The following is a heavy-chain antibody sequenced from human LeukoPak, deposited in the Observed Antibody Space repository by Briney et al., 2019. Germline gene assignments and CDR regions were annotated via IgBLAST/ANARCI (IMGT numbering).Heavy chain of an antibody. D-gene: IGHD4-17*01. V-gene: IGHV3-7*03. CDR3: TKDPNGDYVGAFDP. Sequence: GGSLRLSCAASGFTFGSYWTTWVRQAPGKGLEWVANIKQDGSEKYYVDSVKGRFTISRDNAKSSLYLQMNSLRAEDTAVYYCTKDPNGDYVGAFDPWGQGTLVTVSS. CDR1: GFTFGSYW. CDR2: IKQDGSEK. J-gene: IGHJ5*02.